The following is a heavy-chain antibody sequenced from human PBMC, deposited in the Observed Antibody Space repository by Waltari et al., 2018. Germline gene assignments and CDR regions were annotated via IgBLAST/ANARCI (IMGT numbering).Heavy chain of an antibody. V-gene: IGHV3-23*01. D-gene: IGHD1-7*01. Sequence: EVQLLESGGGLVQPGGSLRLSCVASGFVFGSYAMTWVRQAPGKGLEWVSGVSAKSDFTNYADSVKGRFTISRYNSKNTLYLQMNSLRVEDAALYYCARYISRGRELMSWGQGTLVTVSS. CDR1: GFVFGSYA. J-gene: IGHJ4*02. CDR3: ARYISRGRELMS. CDR2: VSAKSDFT.